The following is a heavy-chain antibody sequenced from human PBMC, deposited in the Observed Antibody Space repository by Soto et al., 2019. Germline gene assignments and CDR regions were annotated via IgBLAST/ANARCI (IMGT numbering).Heavy chain of an antibody. CDR2: IYYSGST. D-gene: IGHD1-1*01. V-gene: IGHV4-59*08. J-gene: IGHJ4*02. CDR1: GGSISSYY. CDR3: ASQLESTTYFDY. Sequence: PSETLSLTCTVSGGSISSYYWSWIRQPPGKGLEWIGYIYYSGSTNYNPSLKSRVTISVDTSKNQFSLKLSSVTAADTAVFYCASQLESTTYFDYWGRGTLVTVSS.